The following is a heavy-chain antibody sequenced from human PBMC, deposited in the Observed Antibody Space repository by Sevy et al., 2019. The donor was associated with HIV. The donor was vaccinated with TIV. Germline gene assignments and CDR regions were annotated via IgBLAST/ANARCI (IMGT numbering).Heavy chain of an antibody. J-gene: IGHJ4*02. CDR1: GFTFNNAW. V-gene: IGHV3-15*01. CDR3: ATAPGYYDSAPFDY. CDR2: IKSKIDGETT. Sequence: GGSVRLSCAVSGFTFNNAWMNWVRQAPGTGLQWVGLIKSKIDGETTDYAAPVKGRFTISRDDSKNTLYLQMNSLKIEDTAVYYCATAPGYYDSAPFDYWGPGTLVTVSS. D-gene: IGHD3-22*01.